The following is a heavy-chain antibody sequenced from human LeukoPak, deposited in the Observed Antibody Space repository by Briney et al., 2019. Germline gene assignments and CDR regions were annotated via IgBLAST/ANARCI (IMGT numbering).Heavy chain of an antibody. CDR2: IISSGTTI. Sequence: GGSLRLSCAASGFTFSDYYMTWIRQAPEKGLEWLSYIISSGTTIYYADSVKGRFTVSRDNAKNSLYLQVNSLRAEDTAVYCCARHSSGWSFDYWGQGTLVTVSS. V-gene: IGHV3-11*04. CDR1: GFTFSDYY. CDR3: ARHSSGWSFDY. J-gene: IGHJ4*02. D-gene: IGHD3-22*01.